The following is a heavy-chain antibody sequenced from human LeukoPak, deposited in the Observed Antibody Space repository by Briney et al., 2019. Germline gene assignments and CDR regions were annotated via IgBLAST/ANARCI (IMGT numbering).Heavy chain of an antibody. Sequence: GGSLRLSCTVSGFTVSSNSWSWVRQAPGKGLEWVSFIYSGGNTHYSDSVTGRFTISRDNSKNTLYLQMNSLRAEDTAIYYCARRAGEYSHPYDYWGQGTLVTASS. V-gene: IGHV3-53*01. CDR2: IYSGGNT. CDR3: ARRAGEYSHPYDY. CDR1: GFTVSSNS. J-gene: IGHJ4*02. D-gene: IGHD2-15*01.